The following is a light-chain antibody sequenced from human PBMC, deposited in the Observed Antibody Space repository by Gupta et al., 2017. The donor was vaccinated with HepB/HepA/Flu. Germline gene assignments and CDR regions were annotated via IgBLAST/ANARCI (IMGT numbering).Light chain of an antibody. V-gene: IGKV3-20*01. Sequence: VLTQSPGTLSLSAGERATLSCRASQSLSSSYVAWYQQRPGQATRLLIHGASSRATGISDRCSGRGSGADATITIRRMETEDSAVYYCQQYGSAPWTFGQGTKVEI. CDR3: QQYGSAPWT. CDR2: GAS. CDR1: QSLSSSY. J-gene: IGKJ1*01.